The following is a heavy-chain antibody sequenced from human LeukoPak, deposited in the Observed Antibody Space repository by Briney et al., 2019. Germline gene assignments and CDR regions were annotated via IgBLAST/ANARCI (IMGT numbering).Heavy chain of an antibody. Sequence: SETLSLTCAVSGGSITSGGYSWNWIRQPPGKGLEWIGYIYHSGSTYYSPSLKSRVTIPVDRSKNQFSLKLTSVTAADTAVYYCARTTHGGRKGNSFDPWGQGTLVTVSS. CDR2: IYHSGST. V-gene: IGHV4-30-2*01. J-gene: IGHJ5*02. CDR1: GGSITSGGYS. D-gene: IGHD4-23*01. CDR3: ARTTHGGRKGNSFDP.